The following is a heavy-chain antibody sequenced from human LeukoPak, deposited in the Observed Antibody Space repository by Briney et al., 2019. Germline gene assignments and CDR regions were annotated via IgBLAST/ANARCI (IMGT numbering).Heavy chain of an antibody. Sequence: GSLRLSCAASGFTFSSYWMSWVRQAPGKGLEWVSYISSSGSTIYYADSVKGRFTISRDNAKNSLYLQMNSLRAEDTAVYYCARGRSGSTSKYYGMDVWGQGTTVTVSS. D-gene: IGHD2-2*01. CDR3: ARGRSGSTSKYYGMDV. J-gene: IGHJ6*02. CDR1: GFTFSSYW. V-gene: IGHV3-48*04. CDR2: ISSSGSTI.